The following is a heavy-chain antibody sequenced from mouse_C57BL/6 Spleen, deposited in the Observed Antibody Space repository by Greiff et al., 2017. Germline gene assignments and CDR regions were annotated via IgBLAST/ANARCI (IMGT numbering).Heavy chain of an antibody. CDR2: IFPGSGST. D-gene: IGHD3-2*02. J-gene: IGHJ3*01. V-gene: IGHV1-75*01. CDR3: ARRLLRAEAWFAY. CDR1: GYTFTDYY. Sequence: VQLQESGPELVKPGASVKISCKASGYTFTDYYINWVKQRPGQGLEWIGWIFPGSGSTYYNEKFKGKATLTVDKSSSRAYRLLSSLTSEDSAVYFCARRLLRAEAWFAYWGQGTLVTVSA.